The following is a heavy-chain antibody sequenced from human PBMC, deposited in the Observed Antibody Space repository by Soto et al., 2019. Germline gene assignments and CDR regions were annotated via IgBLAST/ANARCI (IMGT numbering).Heavy chain of an antibody. J-gene: IGHJ4*02. V-gene: IGHV1-18*04. Sequence: ASVKVSCKTSGYTFSSYGISWVRQAPGQGLERMGWISGYNGDTNYAQKLQGRVTMTTDTSTSTAYMELRSLRYDDTAVYYCARAPQTVAGAGIWYWGQGTLVTVSS. CDR3: ARAPQTVAGAGIWY. CDR2: ISGYNGDT. D-gene: IGHD6-13*01. CDR1: GYTFSSYG.